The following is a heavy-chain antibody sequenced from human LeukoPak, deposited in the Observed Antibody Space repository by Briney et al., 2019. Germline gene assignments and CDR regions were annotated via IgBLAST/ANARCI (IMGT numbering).Heavy chain of an antibody. CDR1: GGSFSGYY. V-gene: IGHV4-34*01. Sequence: SETLSLTCAVYGGSFSGYYWSWIRQPPGKGLEWIGEINHSGSTNYNPSLKSRVTISVDTSKNQFSLKLSSVTAADTAVYYCARTDSSGYAFDIWGQGTMVTVSS. CDR3: ARTDSSGYAFDI. D-gene: IGHD3-22*01. CDR2: INHSGST. J-gene: IGHJ3*02.